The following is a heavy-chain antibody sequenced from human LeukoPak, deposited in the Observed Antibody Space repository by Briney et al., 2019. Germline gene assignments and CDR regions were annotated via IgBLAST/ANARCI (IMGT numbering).Heavy chain of an antibody. CDR1: GGSISNTGYY. CDR3: AKGSSTSGRYYYYGMDV. D-gene: IGHD2-2*01. V-gene: IGHV4-39*01. J-gene: IGHJ6*02. Sequence: SETLSLTCTVSGGSISNTGYYWGWIRQPPGKGLEWIGNIYYGGSTYYNPSLKSRVTISVDTSKNQFSLKLSSVTAADTAVYYCAKGSSTSGRYYYYGMDVWGQGTTVTVSS. CDR2: IYYGGST.